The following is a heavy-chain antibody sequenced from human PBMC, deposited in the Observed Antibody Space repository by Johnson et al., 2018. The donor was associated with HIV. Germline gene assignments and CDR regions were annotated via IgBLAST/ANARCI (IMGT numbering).Heavy chain of an antibody. D-gene: IGHD4-17*01. CDR3: AKGENDYGDYGLDAFDI. V-gene: IGHV3-23*04. Sequence: VQLVESGGGLVKPGGSLRLSCAASGFTFSSYAMSWVRQAPGKGLEWVSAISGSGGSTNYADSVKGRFTISRDNSKNTLDLQMNSLRAEDTAVYYCAKGENDYGDYGLDAFDIWGQGTMVTVSS. CDR1: GFTFSSYA. J-gene: IGHJ3*02. CDR2: ISGSGGST.